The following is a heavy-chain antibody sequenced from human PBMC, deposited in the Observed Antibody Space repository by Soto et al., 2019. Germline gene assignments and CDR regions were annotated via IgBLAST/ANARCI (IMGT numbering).Heavy chain of an antibody. CDR2: IYYSGST. D-gene: IGHD3-10*01. CDR1: GGSISSYY. V-gene: IGHV4-59*01. J-gene: IGHJ6*02. CDR3: ARDSRRAYYYGSGSPRGMDV. Sequence: SETLSLTCTVSGGSISSYYWSWIRQPPGKGLEWIGYIYYSGSTNYNPSLKSRVTISVDTSKNQFSLKLSSVTAADTAVYYCARDSRRAYYYGSGSPRGMDVWGQGTTVTVSS.